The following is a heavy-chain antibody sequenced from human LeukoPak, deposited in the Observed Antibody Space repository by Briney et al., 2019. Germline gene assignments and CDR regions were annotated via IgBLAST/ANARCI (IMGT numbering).Heavy chain of an antibody. J-gene: IGHJ6*03. V-gene: IGHV1-58*02. Sequence: ASVKVSCKASGFTFTSSAMQWVRQARGQRLEWIGWIVVGSGNTNYAQKFQERVTITRDMSTSTAYMELSSLRSEDTAVYYCAAGTEEGCSDCYTMDVWGKGTTVTISS. CDR1: GFTFTSSA. CDR2: IVVGSGNT. CDR3: AAGTEEGCSDCYTMDV. D-gene: IGHD2-21*02.